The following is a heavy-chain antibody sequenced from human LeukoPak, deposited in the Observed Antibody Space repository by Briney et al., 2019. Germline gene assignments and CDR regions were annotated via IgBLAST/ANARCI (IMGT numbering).Heavy chain of an antibody. Sequence: GGSLRLSCAASGFTFSIYAMHWGRQAPGKGLEWVAGIPYDGSSKYYADSVRGRFTISRDNSKNTLYLQMNSLRVQDTAVYYCTTDSSPDFWGQGTLVTVSS. CDR3: TTDSSPDF. J-gene: IGHJ4*02. CDR2: IPYDGSSK. V-gene: IGHV3-30-3*01. CDR1: GFTFSIYA.